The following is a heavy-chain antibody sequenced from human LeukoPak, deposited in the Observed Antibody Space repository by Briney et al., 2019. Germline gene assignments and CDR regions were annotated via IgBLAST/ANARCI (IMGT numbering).Heavy chain of an antibody. CDR2: IYPGDSDT. D-gene: IGHD2-21*02. CDR1: GYSFTTCW. J-gene: IGHJ3*02. CDR3: ARWVTADRGKKDAFDI. V-gene: IGHV5-51*01. Sequence: GESLKISCTASGYSFTTCWIGWVRQMPGKGLEWMGIIYPGDSDTRYSPSFEGQVTISADKSISTAYLQWSSLKASDTAIYHCARWVTADRGKKDAFDIWGQGTMVTVSS.